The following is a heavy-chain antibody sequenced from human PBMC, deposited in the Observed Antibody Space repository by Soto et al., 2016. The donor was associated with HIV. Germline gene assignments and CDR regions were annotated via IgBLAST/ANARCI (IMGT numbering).Heavy chain of an antibody. D-gene: IGHD7-27*01. J-gene: IGHJ2*01. CDR3: ARDLFLGTYPNWGSFTATWYFDL. Sequence: QVQLQESGPGLVKPSQTLSLTCTVSGGSISSGTYYWSWIRQHPEKGLEWIGYIFDSGSTYYNPSLKSRVTISVDTSKNQFSLKLSSVTAADTAVYYCARDLFLGTYPNWGSFTATWYFDLWGRGTVVTVSS. V-gene: IGHV4-31*03. CDR2: IFDSGST. CDR1: GGSISSGTYY.